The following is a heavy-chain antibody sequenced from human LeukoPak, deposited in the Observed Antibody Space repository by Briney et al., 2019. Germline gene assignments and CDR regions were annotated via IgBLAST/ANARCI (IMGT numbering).Heavy chain of an antibody. V-gene: IGHV1-18*01. D-gene: IGHD2-2*01. CDR3: VRDLGHTRPYYFDY. J-gene: IGHJ4*02. Sequence: ASVKVSCKASGYGVSWVRQAPGQGLEWMGWISVHNGNTKYAQKFQGRVTLTRDTSTSTAYMELRSLRSDDTAVYYCVRDLGHTRPYYFDYWGQGTLVTVSS. CDR1: GYG. CDR2: ISVHNGNT.